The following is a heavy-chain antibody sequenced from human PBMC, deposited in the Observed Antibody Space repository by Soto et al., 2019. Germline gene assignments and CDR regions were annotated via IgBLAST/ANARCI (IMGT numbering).Heavy chain of an antibody. CDR2: ISSSVSTI. CDR3: ATASVYYDFWSGPPPDAFDI. CDR1: GFTFSDYY. D-gene: IGHD3-3*01. J-gene: IGHJ3*02. V-gene: IGHV3-11*01. Sequence: AGGSLRLSCAASGFTFSDYYMSWIRQAPGKGLEWVSYISSSVSTIYYADSVKGRFTISRDNAKNSLYLQMNSLRAEDTAVYYCATASVYYDFWSGPPPDAFDIWGQGTMVTVSS.